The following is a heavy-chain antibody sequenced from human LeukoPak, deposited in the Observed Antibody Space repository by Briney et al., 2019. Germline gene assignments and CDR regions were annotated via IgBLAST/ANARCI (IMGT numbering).Heavy chain of an antibody. V-gene: IGHV1-46*01. CDR2: INPSGGST. CDR1: GYTFTSYY. D-gene: IGHD2-2*01. Sequence: ASVKVSCKASGYTFTSYYMHWVRQAPGQGLEWMGIINPSGGSTSYAQKFQGRVTMTEDTSTDTAYMGLSSLRSEDTAVYYCATGIVVVPAAFDYWGQGTLVTVSS. CDR3: ATGIVVVPAAFDY. J-gene: IGHJ4*02.